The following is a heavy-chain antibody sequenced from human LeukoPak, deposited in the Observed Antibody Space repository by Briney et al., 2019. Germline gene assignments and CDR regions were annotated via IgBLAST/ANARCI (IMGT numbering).Heavy chain of an antibody. D-gene: IGHD6-19*01. CDR2: IHPGDSDT. Sequence: GESLKISCKGSGYSFTNYWIGWVRQMPGKGLEWMGIIHPGDSDTRYSPSFQGQVTISADKSISTAYLQWSSLKASDTAMYYCARHRFSRGWVKEFDYWGQGTLVTVSS. V-gene: IGHV5-51*01. J-gene: IGHJ4*02. CDR1: GYSFTNYW. CDR3: ARHRFSRGWVKEFDY.